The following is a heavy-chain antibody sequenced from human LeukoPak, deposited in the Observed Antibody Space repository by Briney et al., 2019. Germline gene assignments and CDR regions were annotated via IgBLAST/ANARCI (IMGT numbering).Heavy chain of an antibody. Sequence: PGGSLRLSCAASGFTFSDYYMSWIRQAPGKGLEWVSYISSSSSYTNYADSVKGRFTISRDNAKNSLYLQMNSPRAEDTAVYYCARDFSAGRNAFDIWGQGTMVTVSS. D-gene: IGHD6-19*01. J-gene: IGHJ3*02. CDR2: ISSSSSYT. V-gene: IGHV3-11*06. CDR1: GFTFSDYY. CDR3: ARDFSAGRNAFDI.